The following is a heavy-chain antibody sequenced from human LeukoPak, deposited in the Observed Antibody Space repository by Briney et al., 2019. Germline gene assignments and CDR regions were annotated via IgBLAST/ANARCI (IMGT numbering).Heavy chain of an antibody. D-gene: IGHD2-21*01. CDR2: VYASGTT. Sequence: PSATLSLTCTVSGASVSTYFWSWIRQPAGKTMEWIGRVYASGTTYYNPSLRSRVTLSIDTSKNQFSLSLNSVTAAGTAVYYCAKTHCGGGSCDKFDSWGQGILVTVSS. J-gene: IGHJ5*01. V-gene: IGHV4-4*07. CDR3: AKTHCGGGSCDKFDS. CDR1: GASVSTYF.